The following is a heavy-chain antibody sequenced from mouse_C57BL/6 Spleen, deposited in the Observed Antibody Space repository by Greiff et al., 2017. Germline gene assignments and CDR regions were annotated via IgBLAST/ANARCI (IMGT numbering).Heavy chain of an antibody. V-gene: IGHV5-4*03. CDR1: GFTFSSYA. Sequence: DVMLVESGGGLVKPGGSLKLSCAASGFTFSSYAMSWVRQTPEKRLEWVATISDGGSYTYYPDNVKGRFTISRDNAKNNLYLQMSHLKSEDTAMYYWARVRGKGDYFDYWGQGTTLTVSS. CDR3: ARVRGKGDYFDY. D-gene: IGHD2-1*01. J-gene: IGHJ2*01. CDR2: ISDGGSYT.